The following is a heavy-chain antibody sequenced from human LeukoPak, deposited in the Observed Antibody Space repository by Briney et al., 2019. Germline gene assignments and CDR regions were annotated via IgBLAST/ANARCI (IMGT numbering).Heavy chain of an antibody. CDR2: IYYSGNT. CDR3: ARGSGGSRSFDY. J-gene: IGHJ4*02. D-gene: IGHD2-15*01. V-gene: IGHV4-39*01. CDR1: GGSISTSAYY. Sequence: SETLSLTCIVSGGSISTSAYYWGWIRQPPGEGLQWIGSIYYSGNTYYNSSLKSRVTISVDTSTSQFSLRLSSVTAADTAVYYCARGSGGSRSFDYWGQGTLVTVSS.